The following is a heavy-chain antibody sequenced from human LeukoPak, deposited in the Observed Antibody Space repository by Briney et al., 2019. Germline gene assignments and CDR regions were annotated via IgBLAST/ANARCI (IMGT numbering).Heavy chain of an antibody. V-gene: IGHV1-69*10. J-gene: IGHJ5*02. Sequence: ASVTLSCKASGGTFSNYAISWVRQPPGQELEWMGGIIPILDTTNHAQKFQGRVTITADKSTSTAYMELSSLRSEDTAVYYCARWRHTLARRWFDPWGQGTLVTVSS. CDR3: ARWRHTLARRWFDP. CDR1: GGTFSNYA. D-gene: IGHD2-2*02. CDR2: IIPILDTT.